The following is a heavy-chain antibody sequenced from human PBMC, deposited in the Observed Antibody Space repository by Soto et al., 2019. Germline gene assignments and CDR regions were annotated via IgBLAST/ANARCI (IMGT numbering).Heavy chain of an antibody. CDR1: GFTFISYA. J-gene: IGHJ4*02. Sequence: GGSLRLSCAASGFTFISYAMHWVRQAPGKGLEWVALISYDGSNKYYADSVKGRCTISRDNSKNTLYLQMNSLRADDTAVYYCARDKRDLRFLEWSYYFDFWGQGTLVTVSS. CDR2: ISYDGSNK. CDR3: ARDKRDLRFLEWSYYFDF. D-gene: IGHD3-3*01. V-gene: IGHV3-30-3*01.